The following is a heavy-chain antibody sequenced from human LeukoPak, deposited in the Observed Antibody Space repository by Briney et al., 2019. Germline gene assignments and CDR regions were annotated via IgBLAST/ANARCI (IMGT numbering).Heavy chain of an antibody. CDR1: GFTFSSYA. Sequence: GRSLRLSCAASGFTFSSYAMHRVRQAPGKGLEWVAVISYDGSNKYYADSVKGRFTISRDNSKNTLYLQMKSLRAEETAVYYCARTPQHYDISTGAPDYYYYYGMDVWGKGTTVTVSS. V-gene: IGHV3-30*04. J-gene: IGHJ6*04. D-gene: IGHD3-9*01. CDR2: ISYDGSNK. CDR3: ARTPQHYDISTGAPDYYYYYGMDV.